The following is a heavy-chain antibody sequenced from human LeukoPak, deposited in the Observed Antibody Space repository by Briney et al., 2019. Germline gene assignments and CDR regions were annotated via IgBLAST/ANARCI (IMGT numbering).Heavy chain of an antibody. CDR2: ISSSSSYI. CDR3: AREAVVAAPPENVDY. Sequence: PGGSLRLSCAASGFTFSSYSMNWVRQAPGKGLEWVSSISSSSSYIYYADSVKGRFTISRDNAKNSLYLQINSLRAEDTAVYYCAREAVVAAPPENVDYWGQGTLVTVSS. V-gene: IGHV3-21*01. CDR1: GFTFSSYS. J-gene: IGHJ4*02. D-gene: IGHD2-15*01.